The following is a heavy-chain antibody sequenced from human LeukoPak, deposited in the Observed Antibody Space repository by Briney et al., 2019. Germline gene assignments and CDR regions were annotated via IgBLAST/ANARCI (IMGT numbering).Heavy chain of an antibody. V-gene: IGHV4-34*01. D-gene: IGHD5-18*01. J-gene: IGHJ4*02. CDR3: AREVNTATFSETYYFDY. CDR2: INHSGST. Sequence: SETLSLTCAVYGGSFSGYYWSWIRQPPGKGLEWIGEINHSGSTNYNPSLKSRVTISVDTSKNQFSLKLSSVTAADTAVYYCAREVNTATFSETYYFDYWGQGTLVTVSS. CDR1: GGSFSGYY.